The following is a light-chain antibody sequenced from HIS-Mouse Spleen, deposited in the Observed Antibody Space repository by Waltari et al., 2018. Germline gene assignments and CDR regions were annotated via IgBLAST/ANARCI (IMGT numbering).Light chain of an antibody. Sequence: QSALTQPPSASGSPGQSVTISCTGTSSHCGGSNHVSWYQQHPGKAPKLMIYEVSKRPSGVPDRFSGSKSGNTASLTVSGLQAEDEADYYCSSYAGSNNLVFGGGTKLTVL. CDR2: EVS. CDR1: SSHCGGSNH. J-gene: IGLJ2*01. V-gene: IGLV2-8*01. CDR3: SSYAGSNNLV.